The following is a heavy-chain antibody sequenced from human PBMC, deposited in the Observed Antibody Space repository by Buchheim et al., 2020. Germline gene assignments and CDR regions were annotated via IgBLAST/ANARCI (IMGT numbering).Heavy chain of an antibody. CDR3: ARETGTTHDLYYYYGMDV. CDR2: INPSGGST. J-gene: IGHJ6*02. CDR1: GYTFTSYY. V-gene: IGHV1-46*03. D-gene: IGHD1-1*01. Sequence: QVQLVQSGAEVKKPGALVKVSCKASGYTFTSYYMHWVRQAPGQGLEWMGIINPSGGSTSYAQKFQGRVTMTRDTSTSTVYMELSSLRSEDTAVYYCARETGTTHDLYYYYGMDVWGQGTT.